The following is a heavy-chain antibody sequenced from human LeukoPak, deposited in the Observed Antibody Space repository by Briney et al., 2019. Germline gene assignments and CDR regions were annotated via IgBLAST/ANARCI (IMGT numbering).Heavy chain of an antibody. CDR3: ARTIAMAGNMDV. J-gene: IGHJ6*03. V-gene: IGHV7-4-1*02. D-gene: IGHD6-19*01. CDR2: INTNTGNP. Sequence: ASVKVSCKASSYTFTRYGISWVRQAPGQGLEWMGWINTNTGNPTYAQGFTGRFVFSLDTSVSTAYLQISSLKAEDTAIYYCARTIAMAGNMDVWGKGTTVTVSS. CDR1: SYTFTRYG.